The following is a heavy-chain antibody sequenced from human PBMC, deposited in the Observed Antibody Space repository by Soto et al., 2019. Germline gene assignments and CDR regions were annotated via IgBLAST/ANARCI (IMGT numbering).Heavy chain of an antibody. CDR1: GGTFSSYA. D-gene: IGHD3-10*01. J-gene: IGHJ6*02. CDR3: ARDYMVRGVITSTGGMDV. V-gene: IGHV1-69*13. CDR2: IIPIFGTA. Sequence: SVKVSCKASGGTFSSYAISWVRQAPGQGLEWMGGIIPIFGTANYAQKFQGRVTITADESTSTAYMELSSLRSEDTAVYYCARDYMVRGVITSTGGMDVWGQGTTVTVS.